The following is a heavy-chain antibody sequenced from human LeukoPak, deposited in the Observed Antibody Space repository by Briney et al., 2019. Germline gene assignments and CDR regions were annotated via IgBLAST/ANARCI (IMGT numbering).Heavy chain of an antibody. J-gene: IGHJ5*02. CDR1: GYTFTSYG. CDR2: IIPIFGTA. V-gene: IGHV1-69*05. D-gene: IGHD4-17*01. CDR3: AKADYGDYTVDP. Sequence: SVKVSCKASGYTFTSYGISWVRQAPGQGLEWMGGIIPIFGTANYAQKFQGRVTITTDESTSTAYMELSSLRSEDTAVYYCAKADYGDYTVDPWGQGTLVTVSS.